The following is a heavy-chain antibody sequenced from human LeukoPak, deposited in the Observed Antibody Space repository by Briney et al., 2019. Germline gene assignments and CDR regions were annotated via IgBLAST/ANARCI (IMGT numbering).Heavy chain of an antibody. Sequence: PSETLSLTCTVSGGSISSYYWSWIRQPPGKGLEWIGYIYYSGSTNYNPSLKSRVTISVDTSKNQFSLKLSSVTAADTAVYYCARHKDSSGYYYGDYWGQGTLVTVSS. CDR2: IYYSGST. CDR1: GGSISSYY. D-gene: IGHD3-22*01. J-gene: IGHJ4*02. V-gene: IGHV4-59*08. CDR3: ARHKDSSGYYYGDY.